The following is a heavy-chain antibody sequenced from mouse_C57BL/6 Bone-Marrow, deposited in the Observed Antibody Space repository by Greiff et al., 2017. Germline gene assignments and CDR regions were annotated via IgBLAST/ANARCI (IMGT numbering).Heavy chain of an antibody. D-gene: IGHD3-3*01. V-gene: IGHV1-81*01. CDR2: IYPRSGNT. CDR3: ARDLGAMDY. CDR1: GYTFTSYG. Sequence: QVQLKESGAELARPGASVKLSCKASGYTFTSYGISWVKQRTGQGLEWIGEIYPRSGNTYYNEKFKGKATLTADKSSSTAYMELLSLTSEDSAVYFCARDLGAMDYWGQGTSVTVSS. J-gene: IGHJ4*01.